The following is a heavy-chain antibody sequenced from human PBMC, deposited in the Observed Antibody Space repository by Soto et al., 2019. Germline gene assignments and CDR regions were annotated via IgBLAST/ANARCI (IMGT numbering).Heavy chain of an antibody. CDR2: SHQSGTT. CDR3: ATRDTGRVY. J-gene: IGHJ4*02. V-gene: IGHV4-4*02. CDR1: GVSIGSHDW. Sequence: QVQLQESGPGLVKPSGTLSLTCAVSGVSIGSHDWWTWVRQPPGKGLEWMGESHQSGTTNYNSSHESRVTISLDKSKNHLSLQRSSVTVAYTAVYYCATRDTGRVYWGQGTRVTVSS. D-gene: IGHD5-18*01.